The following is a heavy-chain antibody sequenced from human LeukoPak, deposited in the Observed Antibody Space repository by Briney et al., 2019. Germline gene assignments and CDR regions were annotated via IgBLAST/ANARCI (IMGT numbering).Heavy chain of an antibody. V-gene: IGHV4-34*01. D-gene: IGHD6-19*01. CDR1: GGSFSGYH. Sequence: SETLSLTCAFYGGSFSGYHWSWIRQPRGKGLEWIVEINHSGSTNYNPSLKSRVTISVDTSKNQFSLKLSSVTAADTAVYYCAVAVAGSTMVWFDPWGQGTLVTVSS. CDR2: INHSGST. CDR3: AVAVAGSTMVWFDP. J-gene: IGHJ5*02.